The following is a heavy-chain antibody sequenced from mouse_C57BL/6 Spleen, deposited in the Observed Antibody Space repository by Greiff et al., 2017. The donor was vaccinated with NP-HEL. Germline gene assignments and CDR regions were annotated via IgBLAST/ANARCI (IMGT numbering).Heavy chain of an antibody. CDR2: IHPNSGST. V-gene: IGHV1-64*01. Sequence: VQLQQPGAELVKPGASVKLSCKASGYTFTSYWMHWVKQRPGQGLEWIGMIHPNSGSTNYNEKFKSKATLTVDKSSSTAYMQLSSLTSEDSAVYYCARGGSSKLNYYAMDYWGQGTSVTVSS. CDR3: ARGGSSKLNYYAMDY. CDR1: GYTFTSYW. D-gene: IGHD1-1*01. J-gene: IGHJ4*01.